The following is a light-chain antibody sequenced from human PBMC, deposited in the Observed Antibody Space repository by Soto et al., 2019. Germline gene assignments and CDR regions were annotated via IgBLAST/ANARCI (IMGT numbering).Light chain of an antibody. CDR1: QSITSY. CDR2: GIS. J-gene: IGKJ4*01. Sequence: ILITPSPATLSVSPGETATLSCRASQSITSYLAWYQQKPEQAPRLLIYGISTRATEIPARFSGSGSGTEFTLTISSLQSEDFAVYYCQQYNNWPLTFGGGTKVDIK. V-gene: IGKV3-15*01. CDR3: QQYNNWPLT.